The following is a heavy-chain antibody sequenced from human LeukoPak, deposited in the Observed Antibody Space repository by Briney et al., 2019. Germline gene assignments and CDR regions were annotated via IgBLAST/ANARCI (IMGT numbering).Heavy chain of an antibody. V-gene: IGHV1-8*01. D-gene: IGHD3-10*01. J-gene: IGHJ6*02. CDR3: AKIGGYGSGNYYSTMDV. CDR1: GYTFTSYD. CDR2: RNPNNGNT. Sequence: ASVKVSCKASGYTFTSYDINWVRQAAGQGLEWMGWRNPNNGNTGDAQNFQGRVTMTRNTSITTAYMELSSLRSEDTAVYYCAKIGGYGSGNYYSTMDVWGQGTTVTVSS.